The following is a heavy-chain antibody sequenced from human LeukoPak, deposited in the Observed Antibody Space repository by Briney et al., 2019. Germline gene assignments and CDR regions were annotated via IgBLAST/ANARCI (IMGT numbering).Heavy chain of an antibody. V-gene: IGHV3-48*03. J-gene: IGHJ6*04. Sequence: GGSLSLSCAASGFTFSSYEMNWVRQAPGKGLEWVSYISSSGSTIYYADSVKGRFTISRDNAKNSLYLQMNSLRAEDTAVYYCARDGVVVPAAIYNYYYGMDVWGKGTTVTVSS. D-gene: IGHD2-2*01. CDR1: GFTFSSYE. CDR3: ARDGVVVPAAIYNYYYGMDV. CDR2: ISSSGSTI.